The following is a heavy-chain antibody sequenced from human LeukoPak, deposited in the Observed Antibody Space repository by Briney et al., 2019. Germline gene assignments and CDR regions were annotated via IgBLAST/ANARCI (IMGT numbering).Heavy chain of an antibody. CDR1: GFTFRSYA. D-gene: IGHD2-21*01. V-gene: IGHV3-23*01. J-gene: IGHJ3*02. Sequence: PGGSLRLSCADSGFTFRSYAMNWVRQAPGKGLEWVSGISGNGGSTYYADSVKGRFTISRDNSKNTLYLQMNSLRAEDTAVYYCANIAIPRGGAFDIWGQGTMVTVSS. CDR3: ANIAIPRGGAFDI. CDR2: ISGNGGST.